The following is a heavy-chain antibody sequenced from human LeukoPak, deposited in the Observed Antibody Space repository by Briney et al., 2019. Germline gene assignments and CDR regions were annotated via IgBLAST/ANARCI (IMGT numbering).Heavy chain of an antibody. CDR1: GYTFTSNY. V-gene: IGHV1-46*01. CDR2: INPSGGNT. CDR3: ARPPSNYYGMDV. J-gene: IGHJ6*02. Sequence: GASVKVSCKAFGYTFTSNYIHWVRQAPGQGLEWMGIINPSGGNTGYAQKFQGRVTMTRDTSTSTVYMELSSLRSVDTAVYYCARPPSNYYGMDVWGQGTTVTVSS.